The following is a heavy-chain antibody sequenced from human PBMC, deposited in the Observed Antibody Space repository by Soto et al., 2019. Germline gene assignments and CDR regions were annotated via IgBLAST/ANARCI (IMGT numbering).Heavy chain of an antibody. Sequence: ASVKVSCKASGYSFTDYHIHWVRQAPGQGLEWLGRINPNSGGTNYAQRFQGRVTMTRDTSISTAYMELSRLRSDDTAVYYCAPLGYDNFDYRGQGTLVTVSS. CDR1: GYSFTDYH. D-gene: IGHD1-1*01. J-gene: IGHJ4*02. V-gene: IGHV1-2*06. CDR3: APLGYDNFDY. CDR2: INPNSGGT.